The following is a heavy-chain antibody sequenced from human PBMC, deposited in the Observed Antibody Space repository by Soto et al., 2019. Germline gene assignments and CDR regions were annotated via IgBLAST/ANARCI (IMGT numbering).Heavy chain of an antibody. CDR1: GGSISSSSYY. J-gene: IGHJ4*02. Sequence: QLQLQESGPGLVKPSETLSLTCTVSGGSISSSSYYWGWNRQPPGKGLEWIGSIYYSGSTYYNPSLKSRVTISVDTSKNQFSLKLSSVTAADTAVYYCATRRVRGVIDYWGQGTLVTVSS. CDR3: ATRRVRGVIDY. D-gene: IGHD3-10*01. CDR2: IYYSGST. V-gene: IGHV4-39*01.